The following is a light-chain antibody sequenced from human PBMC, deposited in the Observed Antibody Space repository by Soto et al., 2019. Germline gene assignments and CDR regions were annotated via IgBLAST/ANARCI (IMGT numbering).Light chain of an antibody. Sequence: DIQVTQSPSFLSASIGDRVTITCRTTQSIANYLTWYQQKPGKAPNVLIFAASALQSGVPSRFSGSGSGTDFALTNSGLESEDLATDYCQQTYSPPFSFGEGTEVHSK. V-gene: IGKV1-39*01. CDR1: QSIANY. CDR2: AAS. J-gene: IGKJ2*01. CDR3: QQTYSPPFS.